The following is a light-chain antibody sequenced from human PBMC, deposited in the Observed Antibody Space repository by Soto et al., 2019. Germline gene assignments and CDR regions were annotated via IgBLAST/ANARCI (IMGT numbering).Light chain of an antibody. CDR3: CSYAGSSTFV. J-gene: IGLJ1*01. Sequence: QSVLTQPASVSGSRGKSITFSCAGSSSDVGSYDLVSWYQQHPGEAPKLIIYDGFKRPSGVSDRFSGSKSGYTASLTISGLQADDEADYYCCSYAGSSTFVFGTGTKAPS. CDR1: SSDVGSYDL. V-gene: IGLV2-23*03. CDR2: DGF.